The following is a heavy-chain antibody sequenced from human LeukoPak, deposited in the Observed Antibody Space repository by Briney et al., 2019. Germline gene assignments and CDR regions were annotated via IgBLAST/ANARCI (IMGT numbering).Heavy chain of an antibody. CDR3: ARLGTPEYYFDY. D-gene: IGHD1-1*01. CDR2: FYPGDSDT. V-gene: IGHV5-51*01. Sequence: GESLKISCQASGYYFNNYWIAWVRKLPGKGLEWMGGFYPGDSDTKYSPSLQGQVTISADKSISTAYLQWSSLKASDTAMYYCARLGTPEYYFDYWGQGTLVTVSS. J-gene: IGHJ4*02. CDR1: GYYFNNYW.